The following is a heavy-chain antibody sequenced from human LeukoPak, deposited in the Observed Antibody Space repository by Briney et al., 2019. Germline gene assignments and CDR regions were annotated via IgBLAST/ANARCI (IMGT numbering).Heavy chain of an antibody. Sequence: SETLSLTCAVCGGSFSGYYWSWIRQPPGKGLEWIGEINHSGSTNYNPSLKSRVTISVDTSKNQFSLKLSSVTAADTAVYYCASETGALSSWGQGTLVTVSS. CDR1: GGSFSGYY. J-gene: IGHJ4*02. CDR3: ASETGALSS. V-gene: IGHV4-34*01. CDR2: INHSGST. D-gene: IGHD7-27*01.